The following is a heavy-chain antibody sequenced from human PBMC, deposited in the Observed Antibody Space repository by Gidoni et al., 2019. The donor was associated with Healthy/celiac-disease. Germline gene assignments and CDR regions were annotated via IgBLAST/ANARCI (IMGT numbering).Heavy chain of an antibody. Sequence: QVQLQESGPGLVKPSATLSLTCTVSGGSISSYYWGWIRQPPGKGLEWIGYIYYSGSTNYNPSLKSRVTISVDTSKNQFSLKLSSVTAADTAVYYCARAGPQTKYSYGYYFDYWGQGTLVTVSS. D-gene: IGHD5-18*01. J-gene: IGHJ4*02. CDR1: GGSISSYY. CDR2: IYYSGST. CDR3: ARAGPQTKYSYGYYFDY. V-gene: IGHV4-59*01.